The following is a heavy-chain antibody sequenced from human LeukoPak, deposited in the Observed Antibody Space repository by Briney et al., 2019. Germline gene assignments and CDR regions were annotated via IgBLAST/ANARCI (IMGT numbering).Heavy chain of an antibody. CDR3: ARRYGDYARYGMDV. CDR2: ISWNSGNI. CDR1: GFTFDDYA. J-gene: IGHJ6*02. Sequence: GGSLRLSCAASGFTFDDYAMHWVRQAPGKGLEWVSGISWNSGNIGYADSVKGRFTISRDSAKNSLYLQMNSLRAEDTALYYCARRYGDYARYGMDVWGQGTTVTVSS. V-gene: IGHV3-9*01. D-gene: IGHD4-17*01.